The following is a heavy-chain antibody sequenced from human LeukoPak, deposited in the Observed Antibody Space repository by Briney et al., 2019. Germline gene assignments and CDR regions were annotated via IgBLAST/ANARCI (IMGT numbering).Heavy chain of an antibody. CDR3: ARDRLPSDQDDFDY. V-gene: IGHV3-23*01. J-gene: IGHJ4*02. D-gene: IGHD3-3*01. Sequence: GGSLRLSCAASGFTFSSYAMNWVRQAPGKGLEWVSAITGSGGRTYYADSVKGRFTISRDNSKNTLYLQMNSLRPEDTAMYHCARDRLPSDQDDFDYWGQGILVTVSS. CDR2: ITGSGGRT. CDR1: GFTFSSYA.